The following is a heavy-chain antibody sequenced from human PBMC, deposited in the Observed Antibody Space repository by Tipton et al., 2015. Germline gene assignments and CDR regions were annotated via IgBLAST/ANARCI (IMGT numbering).Heavy chain of an antibody. CDR2: IFSGGNS. CDR1: GGSVSSGNYY. CDR3: ARDGATYSSLAH. V-gene: IGHV4-61*01. D-gene: IGHD2-15*01. J-gene: IGHJ4*02. Sequence: LSLTCIVSGGSVSSGNYYWSWIRQPPGKGLEWIGEIFSGGNSNYNPSPKSRVTMSVDTSKNQFSLRLSSVTAADTAVYYCARDGATYSSLAHGGQGPLVPV.